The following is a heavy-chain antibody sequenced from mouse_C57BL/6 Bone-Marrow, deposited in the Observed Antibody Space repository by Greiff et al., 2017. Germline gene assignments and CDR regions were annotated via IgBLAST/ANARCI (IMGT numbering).Heavy chain of an antibody. Sequence: EVQLVESGGGLVKPGGSLKLSCAASGFTFSSYAMSWVRQTPEKRLEWVATISDGGSYTYYPDNVKGRFTISRDNAKNNLYLQMSHLKSEDTAMYYCARGPYYYGSTPFAYWGQGTPVTVSA. V-gene: IGHV5-4*01. CDR2: ISDGGSYT. CDR3: ARGPYYYGSTPFAY. CDR1: GFTFSSYA. J-gene: IGHJ3*01. D-gene: IGHD1-1*01.